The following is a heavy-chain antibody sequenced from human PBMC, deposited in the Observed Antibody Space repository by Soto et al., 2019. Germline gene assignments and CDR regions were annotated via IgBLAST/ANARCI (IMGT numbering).Heavy chain of an antibody. CDR2: ISAYNGNT. V-gene: IGHV1-18*01. J-gene: IGHJ6*02. CDR3: ARDGPYYDILTGYYRGYYYYGMDV. Sequence: GASVKVSCKASGYTFTSYGISWVRRAPGQGLEWMGWISAYNGNTNYAQKLQGRVTMTTDTSTSTAYMELRSLRSDDTAVYYCARDGPYYDILTGYYRGYYYYGMDVWGQGTTVTVSS. CDR1: GYTFTSYG. D-gene: IGHD3-9*01.